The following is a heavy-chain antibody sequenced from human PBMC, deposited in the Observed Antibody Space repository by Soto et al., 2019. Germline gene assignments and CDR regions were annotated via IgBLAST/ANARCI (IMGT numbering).Heavy chain of an antibody. CDR3: ARAITMVRGVPSWFDP. CDR1: GGSVSSGSYY. J-gene: IGHJ5*02. Sequence: SETRSRTWTVSGGSVSSGSYYGSGIRQPPGKGLEWIGYIYYSGSTNYNPSLKSRVTISVDTSKNQLSLKLSSVTAADTAVYYCARAITMVRGVPSWFDPWGQGTLVTVSS. CDR2: IYYSGST. D-gene: IGHD3-10*01. V-gene: IGHV4-61*01.